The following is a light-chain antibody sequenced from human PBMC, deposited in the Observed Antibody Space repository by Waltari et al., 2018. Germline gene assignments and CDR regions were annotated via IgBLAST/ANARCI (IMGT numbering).Light chain of an antibody. CDR1: QSVRNYY. Sequence: EIVLTQSPHTLSLSPGERATLSCCASQSVRNYYFAWYQQKPGQAPRLLIYAASTRAAGIPDRFSARGSGTDFTLTISRLEPEDFAVYYCQQYGSSPTTFGQGTKLEI. V-gene: IGKV3-20*01. CDR3: QQYGSSPTT. CDR2: AAS. J-gene: IGKJ2*01.